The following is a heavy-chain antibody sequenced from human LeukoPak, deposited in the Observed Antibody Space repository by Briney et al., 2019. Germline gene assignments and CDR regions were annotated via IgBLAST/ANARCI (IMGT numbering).Heavy chain of an antibody. CDR1: GYSFTSYW. J-gene: IGHJ4*02. CDR3: ARKRGDSSGYHSFDY. D-gene: IGHD3-22*01. V-gene: IGHV5-51*01. Sequence: GEALQISCKGSGYSFTSYWIGWVRPMPGKGLEWMGIIYPGDSDTRHSPSFQGQVTISADKSISTAYLQWSSLKASDTAMYYCARKRGDSSGYHSFDYWGQGTLVTVSS. CDR2: IYPGDSDT.